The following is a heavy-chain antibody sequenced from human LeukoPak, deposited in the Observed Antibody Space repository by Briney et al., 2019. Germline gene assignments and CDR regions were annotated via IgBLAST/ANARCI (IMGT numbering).Heavy chain of an antibody. Sequence: GESLKISCKGSGYSFTSYWIGWVRQMPGKGLEWMGIIYPGDSDTRYSPSFQGQVTISADKSISTAYLQWSSLKASGTAMYYCARLAAAGSMGIDYWGQGTLVTVSS. CDR3: ARLAAAGSMGIDY. CDR2: IYPGDSDT. J-gene: IGHJ4*02. V-gene: IGHV5-51*01. D-gene: IGHD6-13*01. CDR1: GYSFTSYW.